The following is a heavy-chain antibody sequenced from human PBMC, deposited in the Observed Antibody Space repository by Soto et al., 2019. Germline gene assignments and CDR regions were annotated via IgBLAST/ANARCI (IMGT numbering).Heavy chain of an antibody. J-gene: IGHJ4*02. CDR1: GFPFSSYS. D-gene: IGHD5-18*01. V-gene: IGHV3-48*02. Sequence: GGSLRLSCAASGFPFSSYSMNWVRQAPGKGLEWVSYFSSSSSTIYSADSVKGRFTISRDNAKNSLYLQMNSLRDEDTAVYYGARDSGYSYGPLDYWGQGTLVTVSS. CDR3: ARDSGYSYGPLDY. CDR2: FSSSSSTI.